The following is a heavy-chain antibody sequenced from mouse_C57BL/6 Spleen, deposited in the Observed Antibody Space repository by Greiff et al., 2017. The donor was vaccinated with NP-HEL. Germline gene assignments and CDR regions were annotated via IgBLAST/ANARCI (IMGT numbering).Heavy chain of an antibody. J-gene: IGHJ2*01. CDR1: GYTFTSYW. Sequence: QVQLKQPGAELVKPGASVKVSCKASGYTFTSYWMHWVKQRPGQGLEWIGRIHPSDSDTNYNQKFKGKATLTVDKSSSTAYMQLSSLTSEDSAVYYCAISILGYYFDYWGQGTTLTVSS. CDR2: IHPSDSDT. V-gene: IGHV1-74*01. CDR3: AISILGYYFDY. D-gene: IGHD2-10*02.